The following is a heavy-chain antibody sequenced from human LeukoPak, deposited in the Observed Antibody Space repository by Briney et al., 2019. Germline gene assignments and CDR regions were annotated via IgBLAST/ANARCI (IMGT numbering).Heavy chain of an antibody. CDR2: IYHSGST. Sequence: PSETLSLTCAVSGSSISSGGYSWSWIRQPPGKGLEWIGYIYHSGSTYYNPSLKSRVTISVDRSKNQFSLKLSSVTAADTAVYYCASLSLYSGYDFDYWGQGTLVTVSS. D-gene: IGHD5-12*01. V-gene: IGHV4-30-2*01. J-gene: IGHJ4*02. CDR1: GSSISSGGYS. CDR3: ASLSLYSGYDFDY.